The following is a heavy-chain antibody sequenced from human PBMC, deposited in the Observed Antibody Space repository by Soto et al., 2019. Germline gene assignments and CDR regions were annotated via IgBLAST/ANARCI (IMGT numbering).Heavy chain of an antibody. D-gene: IGHD6-13*01. Sequence: ASVKVSCKASGYTFTSYDINWVRQATGQGLEWMGWMNPNSGNTGYAQKFQGRVTMTRNTSISTAYMELSSLRSEDTAVYYCARHPYSSSWYEGYYFDYWGQGTLVTVS. J-gene: IGHJ4*02. CDR1: GYTFTSYD. CDR2: MNPNSGNT. V-gene: IGHV1-8*01. CDR3: ARHPYSSSWYEGYYFDY.